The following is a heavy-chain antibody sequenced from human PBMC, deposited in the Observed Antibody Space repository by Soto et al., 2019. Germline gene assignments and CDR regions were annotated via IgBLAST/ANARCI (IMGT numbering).Heavy chain of an antibody. CDR1: GGSFSGYY. V-gene: IGHV4-34*01. CDR2: INHSGST. Sequence: SETLSLTCAVYGGSFSGYYWSWIRQPPGKGLEWIGEINHSGSTNYNPSLKSRVTISVDTSKNQFSLKLSSVTAADTAVYYCARRTGYYYGSGSYYKLQVSAGGWFDPWGQGTLVTVSS. CDR3: ARRTGYYYGSGSYYKLQVSAGGWFDP. D-gene: IGHD3-10*01. J-gene: IGHJ5*02.